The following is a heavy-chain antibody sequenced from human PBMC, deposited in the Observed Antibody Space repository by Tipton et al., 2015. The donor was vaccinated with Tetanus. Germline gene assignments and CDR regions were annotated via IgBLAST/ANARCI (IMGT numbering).Heavy chain of an antibody. Sequence: QSGPEVKKPGESLKMSCKGSGYSFTNYWIGWVRQMPGKGLEWMGIIHPGDSDTRYSPSFQGQVTISADKSISTAYLQWSSPKASDSAMYYCARHTSGSYHAPFDYWGQGTLVTVSS. D-gene: IGHD1-26*01. J-gene: IGHJ4*02. V-gene: IGHV5-51*01. CDR3: ARHTSGSYHAPFDY. CDR2: IHPGDSDT. CDR1: GYSFTNYW.